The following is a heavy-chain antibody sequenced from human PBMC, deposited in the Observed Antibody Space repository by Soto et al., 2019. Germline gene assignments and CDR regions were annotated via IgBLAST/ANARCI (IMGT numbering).Heavy chain of an antibody. Sequence: SETLSLTCAVYGGSFSGYYWSWIRQPPGKGLEWIGEINHSGSTNYNPSLKSRVTISVDTSKNQFSLKLSSVAAADTAVYYCASGAAAYYYYYGMDVWGQGTTVTVSS. CDR1: GGSFSGYY. CDR2: INHSGST. V-gene: IGHV4-34*01. J-gene: IGHJ6*02. CDR3: ASGAAAYYYYYGMDV. D-gene: IGHD6-13*01.